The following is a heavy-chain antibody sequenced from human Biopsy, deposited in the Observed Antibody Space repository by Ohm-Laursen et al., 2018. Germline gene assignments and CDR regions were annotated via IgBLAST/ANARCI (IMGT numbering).Heavy chain of an antibody. CDR3: ARNTGWYGDLYYFDY. J-gene: IGHJ4*02. V-gene: IGHV1-46*01. CDR1: GYSFTSYY. D-gene: IGHD6-19*01. Sequence: ASVKASCTASGYSFTSYYMHWVRQAPGQGLEWMGMINPSGSTTSYPQIFQGRVTMTRDTSKSTVYMELSSLRSADTAVYFCARNTGWYGDLYYFDYWGQGTLVTVSS. CDR2: INPSGSTT.